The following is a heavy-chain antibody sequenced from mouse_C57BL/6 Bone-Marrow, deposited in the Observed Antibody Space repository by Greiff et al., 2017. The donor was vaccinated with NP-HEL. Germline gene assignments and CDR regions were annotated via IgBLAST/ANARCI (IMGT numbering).Heavy chain of an antibody. Sequence: QVQLQQPGAELVMPGASVKLSCKASGYTFTSYWMHWVKQRPGQGLEWIGEIDPSDSYTNYNQKFKGKSTLTVDKSSSTAYMQLSSLTSEDSAVYYCAREGYDYDGRGFAYWGQGTLVTVSA. J-gene: IGHJ3*01. CDR1: GYTFTSYW. V-gene: IGHV1-69*01. CDR3: AREGYDYDGRGFAY. D-gene: IGHD2-4*01. CDR2: IDPSDSYT.